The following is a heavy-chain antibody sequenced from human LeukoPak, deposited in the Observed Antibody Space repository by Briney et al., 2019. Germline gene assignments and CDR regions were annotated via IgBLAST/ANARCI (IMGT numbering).Heavy chain of an antibody. V-gene: IGHV1-18*01. CDR1: GYTFTSYD. J-gene: IGHJ4*02. Sequence: ASVKVSCKASGYTFTSYDINWVRQATGQGLEWMGWISAYNGNGNYAQKSQGRLSMTADTSTSTAYMELRSLRSDDTAVYYCARSGPPKFDYWGQGTLITVSS. CDR2: ISAYNGNG. CDR3: ARSGPPKFDY.